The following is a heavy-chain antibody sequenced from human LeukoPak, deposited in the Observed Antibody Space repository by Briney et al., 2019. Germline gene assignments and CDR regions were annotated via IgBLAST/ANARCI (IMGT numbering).Heavy chain of an antibody. Sequence: SETLSLTCTVSGGSISGYYWSWIRQPPGKGLEWVGYIHYSGTTNYNPSLKSRVTISLDTSKNQFSLKLSSVTAADTAVYYCARDRTVTTPEVWGQGTLVTVSS. V-gene: IGHV4-59*12. J-gene: IGHJ4*02. CDR1: GGSISGYY. CDR3: ARDRTVTTPEV. D-gene: IGHD4-17*01. CDR2: IHYSGTT.